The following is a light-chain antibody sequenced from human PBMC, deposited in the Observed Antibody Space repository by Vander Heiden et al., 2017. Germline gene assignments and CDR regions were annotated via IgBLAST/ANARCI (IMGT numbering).Light chain of an antibody. V-gene: IGKV1-39*01. Sequence: IQMTQSPSSLSASVGDRVTITCRASQSISSYLNWYQQKPGKAPKLLIYAASSLQSGVPSRFSGSGSGTDFTLNISSLQPEDFATYYCQQSYSTPEFTFGPGTKVDIK. CDR2: AAS. CDR1: QSISSY. J-gene: IGKJ3*01. CDR3: QQSYSTPEFT.